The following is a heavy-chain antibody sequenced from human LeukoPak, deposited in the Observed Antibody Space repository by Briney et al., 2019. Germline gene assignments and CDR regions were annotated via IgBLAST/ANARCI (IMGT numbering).Heavy chain of an antibody. J-gene: IGHJ4*02. CDR1: GFTFSSYW. CDR2: IKQDGSEK. D-gene: IGHD2/OR15-2a*01. Sequence: GGSLRLSCAASGFTFSSYWTSWVRQAPGKGLEWVANIKQDGSEKYYVDSVKGRFTISRDNARNSLYLQMNSLRAEDTAVYYCASDSTSYYFAYWGQGTLVTVSS. CDR3: ASDSTSYYFAY. V-gene: IGHV3-7*01.